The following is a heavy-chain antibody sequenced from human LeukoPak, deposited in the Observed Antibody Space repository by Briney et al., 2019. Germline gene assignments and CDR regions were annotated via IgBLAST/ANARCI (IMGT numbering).Heavy chain of an antibody. Sequence: SETLSLTCTVSAGSISSSDYYWSWIRQPPGKGLEWIGEINHSGSTNYNPSLKSRVTISVDTSKNQFSLKLSSVTAADTAVYYCARAGAVAGGKNAFDIWGQGTMVTVSS. CDR1: AGSISSSDYY. CDR2: INHSGST. V-gene: IGHV4-39*07. J-gene: IGHJ3*02. CDR3: ARAGAVAGGKNAFDI. D-gene: IGHD6-19*01.